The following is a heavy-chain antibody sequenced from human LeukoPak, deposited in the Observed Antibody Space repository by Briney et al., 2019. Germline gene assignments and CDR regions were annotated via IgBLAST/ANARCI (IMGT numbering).Heavy chain of an antibody. J-gene: IGHJ5*02. CDR3: ARDDCSSISCYHNWFDP. CDR2: IKQDGSEK. D-gene: IGHD2-2*01. V-gene: IGHV3-7*01. Sequence: GGSLRLSCAASGSTFSSYWMSWVRQAPGKGLEWVANIKQDGSEKYYVDSVKGRFTISRDNAKNSLYLQMNSLRAEDTAVYYCARDDCSSISCYHNWFDPWGQGTLVTASS. CDR1: GSTFSSYW.